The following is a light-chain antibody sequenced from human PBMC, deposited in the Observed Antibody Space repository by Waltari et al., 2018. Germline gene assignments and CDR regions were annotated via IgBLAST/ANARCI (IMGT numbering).Light chain of an antibody. CDR2: GAS. V-gene: IGKV3-11*01. CDR3: QQRSNWPPMYT. J-gene: IGKJ2*01. Sequence: EIVLTQSPATLSLSPGERATLSCRASQSVSSYLAWYQQKPGQAPRLLIYGASNRATGIPARFSGSRSGTDFTLTISSLEPEDFAVYYCQQRSNWPPMYTFGQGTKLEIK. CDR1: QSVSSY.